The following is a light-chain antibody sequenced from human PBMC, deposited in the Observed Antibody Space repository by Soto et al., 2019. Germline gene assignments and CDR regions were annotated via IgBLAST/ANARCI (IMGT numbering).Light chain of an antibody. Sequence: QSALTQPASVSGSRGQSVTISCTGTSSDVGAFNYVSWYQQHPGKAPKLMIYEVSNRPSGVSNRFSGSKSGNTASLTISGLQAEDEADYYCSSYTSSSSYVVFGGGTNLTVL. V-gene: IGLV2-14*01. J-gene: IGLJ2*01. CDR2: EVS. CDR3: SSYTSSSSYVV. CDR1: SSDVGAFNY.